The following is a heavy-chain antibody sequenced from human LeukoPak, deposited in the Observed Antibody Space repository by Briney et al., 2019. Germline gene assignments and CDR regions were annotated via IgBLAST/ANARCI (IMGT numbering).Heavy chain of an antibody. J-gene: IGHJ3*02. Sequence: GGSLRLSCAASGFTFSSYDMHWVRQATGKGLEWVSAIGTAGDTYYPASVKGRFTISREKSKNSLYLQMNSLRAGDTAVYYCARGYYGSGSLDIWGQGTMVTVSS. CDR2: IGTAGDT. CDR1: GFTFSSYD. CDR3: ARGYYGSGSLDI. D-gene: IGHD3-10*01. V-gene: IGHV3-13*01.